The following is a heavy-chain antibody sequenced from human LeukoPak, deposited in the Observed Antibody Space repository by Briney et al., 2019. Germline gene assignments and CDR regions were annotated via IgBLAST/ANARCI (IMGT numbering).Heavy chain of an antibody. CDR1: GVSFSGYY. J-gene: IGHJ6*02. V-gene: IGHV4-34*01. CDR3: ARALAQDYDFWSGHYYYYYGMDV. Sequence: ASETLSLTCAVYGVSFSGYYWSWIRQPPGKGLEWIGEINHSGSTNYNPSLKSRVTISVDTSKNQFSLKLSSVTAADTAVYYCARALAQDYDFWSGHYYYYYGMDVWGQGTTVTVSS. CDR2: INHSGST. D-gene: IGHD3-3*01.